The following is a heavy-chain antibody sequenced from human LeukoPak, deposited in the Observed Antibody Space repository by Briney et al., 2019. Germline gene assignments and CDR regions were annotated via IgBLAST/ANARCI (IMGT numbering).Heavy chain of an antibody. J-gene: IGHJ6*03. Sequence: SETLSLTCTVSGDSISSYYWSWIRQPPGKGLEWIGEINHSGSTNYNPSLKSRVTISVDTSKNQFSLKLSSVTAADTAIYYCARGGTMVRGLYYYMDVWGKGTTVTVS. V-gene: IGHV4-34*01. CDR3: ARGGTMVRGLYYYMDV. CDR2: INHSGST. D-gene: IGHD3-10*01. CDR1: GDSISSYY.